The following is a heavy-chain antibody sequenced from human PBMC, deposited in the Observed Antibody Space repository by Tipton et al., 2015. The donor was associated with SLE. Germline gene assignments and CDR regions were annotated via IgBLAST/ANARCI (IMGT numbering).Heavy chain of an antibody. CDR1: GGSISTHY. D-gene: IGHD6-19*01. Sequence: TLSLTCTVSGGSISTHYWSWFRQPPGKGLEWIGYIYNSGSTKYNPSLKSRVTMSVDTSKNQVSLKLDSVTAADTAVYYCASSSGRSGGYYFDYWGQGTLVTVSS. V-gene: IGHV4-4*09. CDR2: IYNSGST. J-gene: IGHJ4*02. CDR3: ASSSGRSGGYYFDY.